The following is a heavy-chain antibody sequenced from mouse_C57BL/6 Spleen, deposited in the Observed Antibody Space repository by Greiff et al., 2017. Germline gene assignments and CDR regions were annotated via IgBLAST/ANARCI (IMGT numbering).Heavy chain of an antibody. CDR1: GYTFTSYW. CDR2: IYPGSGST. Sequence: QVQLQQPGAELVKPGASVKMSCKASGYTFTSYWITWVKQGPGQGLEWIGDIYPGSGSTNYNEKFKSKATLTVDTSSSTDYMQLSSLPSEDSAVYYCRVDSSGPDYWGQGTTLTVSS. J-gene: IGHJ2*01. D-gene: IGHD3-2*02. CDR3: RVDSSGPDY. V-gene: IGHV1-55*01.